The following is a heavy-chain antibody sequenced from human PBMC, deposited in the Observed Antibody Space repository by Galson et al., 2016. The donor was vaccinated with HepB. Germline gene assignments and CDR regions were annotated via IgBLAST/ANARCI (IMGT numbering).Heavy chain of an antibody. CDR1: GFTFSSYS. J-gene: IGHJ4*02. D-gene: IGHD2-2*01. CDR2: ISSSSRYI. CDR3: AKAQGPHHQMYHYFDY. Sequence: SLRLSCAASGFTFSSYSMNWVRQAPGKGLEWVSSISSSSRYIYYADSVKGRFTISRDNAKNSLYLQMNSLRAEDTAVYYCAKAQGPHHQMYHYFDYWGQGTLVTVSS. V-gene: IGHV3-21*04.